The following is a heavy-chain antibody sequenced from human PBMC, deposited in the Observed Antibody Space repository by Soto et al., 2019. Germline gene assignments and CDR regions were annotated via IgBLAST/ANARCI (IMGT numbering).Heavy chain of an antibody. CDR3: ARDYGDYVGGYYGMDV. Sequence: SETLSLTCTVSGGSISSGDYYWSWIRQPPGKGLEWIGYIYYSGSTYYNPSLKSRVTISVDTSKNQFSLKLSSVTAADTAVYYCARDYGDYVGGYYGMDVWGQGXTVTVYS. D-gene: IGHD4-17*01. J-gene: IGHJ6*02. CDR1: GGSISSGDYY. V-gene: IGHV4-30-4*01. CDR2: IYYSGST.